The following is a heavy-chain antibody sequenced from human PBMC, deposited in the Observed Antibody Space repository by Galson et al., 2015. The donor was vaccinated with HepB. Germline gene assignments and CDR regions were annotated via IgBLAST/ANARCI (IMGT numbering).Heavy chain of an antibody. J-gene: IGHJ5*02. Sequence: SVKVSCKASGYTFTSYYMHWVRQAPGQGLEWMGIINPSGGSTSYAQKFRGRVTMTRDTSTGTVYMELSSLRSEDTAVYYCASSLIAAARGWFDPWGQGTLVTVSS. CDR2: INPSGGST. D-gene: IGHD6-13*01. V-gene: IGHV1-46*01. CDR3: ASSLIAAARGWFDP. CDR1: GYTFTSYY.